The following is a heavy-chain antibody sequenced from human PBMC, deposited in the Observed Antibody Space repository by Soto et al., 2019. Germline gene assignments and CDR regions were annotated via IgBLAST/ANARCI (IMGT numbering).Heavy chain of an antibody. CDR3: ASRDPGTSVDH. D-gene: IGHD1-7*01. J-gene: IGHJ5*02. V-gene: IGHV4-4*02. CDR1: GGSFSNNW. Sequence: SETLSLTCAVYGGSFSNNWWTWVRQPPGQGLEWIGEIYRTGSTNYNPSLKSRVTISLDKSENQFSLKVTSLTAADTAVYYCASRDPGTSVDHWGQGTLVTVSS. CDR2: IYRTGST.